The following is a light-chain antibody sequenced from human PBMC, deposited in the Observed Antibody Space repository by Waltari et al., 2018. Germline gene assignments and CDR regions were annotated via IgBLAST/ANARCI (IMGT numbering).Light chain of an antibody. Sequence: DIQMTQSPSSLSATVGDRVPITCRASQVISNYLAWYQQKPGKVPKLLIYAASTLQSGVPSRFSGGGSGTDFTLTINSLQPEDVATYYCQKYISAPFTFGPGTKVDIK. CDR1: QVISNY. J-gene: IGKJ3*01. V-gene: IGKV1-27*01. CDR2: AAS. CDR3: QKYISAPFT.